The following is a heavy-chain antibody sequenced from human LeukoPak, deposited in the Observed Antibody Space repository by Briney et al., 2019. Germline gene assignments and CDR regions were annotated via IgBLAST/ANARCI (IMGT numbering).Heavy chain of an antibody. D-gene: IGHD3-22*01. Sequence: GGSLRLSRAASGLTVSTNYMTWVRQAPGKGLEWVSIIHSDGSTYYADSVKGRFTISRDNYKNTLYLQMNSLRGEDTAMYYCARDLDYFDSSGSHRRRNYFDYWGQGTLVTVSS. J-gene: IGHJ4*02. CDR2: IHSDGST. V-gene: IGHV3-53*01. CDR1: GLTVSTNY. CDR3: ARDLDYFDSSGSHRRRNYFDY.